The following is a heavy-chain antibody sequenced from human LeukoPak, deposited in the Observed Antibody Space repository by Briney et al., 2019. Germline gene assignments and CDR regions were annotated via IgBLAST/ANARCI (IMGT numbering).Heavy chain of an antibody. V-gene: IGHV4-39*01. J-gene: IGHJ5*02. D-gene: IGHD3-22*01. CDR2: ISYSGST. Sequence: SETLSLTCTVSGGSISRSTFYWGWIRQPPGKGLEWIGSISYSGSTFYNPSLKSRVTISVDTSKNQFSLKLSSVTAADSAVYYCARHHYYDTSPMTSWGQGTLVTVSS. CDR3: ARHHYYDTSPMTS. CDR1: GGSISRSTFY.